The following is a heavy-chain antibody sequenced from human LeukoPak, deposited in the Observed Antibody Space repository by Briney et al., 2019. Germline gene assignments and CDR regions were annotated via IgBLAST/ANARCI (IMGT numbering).Heavy chain of an antibody. V-gene: IGHV1-2*06. CDR1: GYTFTGYY. CDR3: ARSRLRYSWDYYYGMDV. J-gene: IGHJ6*02. CDR2: INPNSGGT. D-gene: IGHD3-9*01. Sequence: ASVTVSCTASGYTFTGYYMHWVRQAPGQGLEWMGRINPNSGGTNYAQKFQGRVTMTRDTSISTAYMELSRLRSDDTAVYYCARSRLRYSWDYYYGMDVWGQGTTVTVSS.